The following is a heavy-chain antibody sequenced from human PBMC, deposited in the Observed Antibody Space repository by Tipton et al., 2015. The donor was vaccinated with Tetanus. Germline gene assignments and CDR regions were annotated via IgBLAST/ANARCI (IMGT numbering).Heavy chain of an antibody. V-gene: IGHV4-61*01. CDR3: ARANYDFPKKGPFDS. CDR2: ISYSGST. Sequence: TLSLTCTVSGGSLRSGNYQWNWIRQPPGKGLEWLAYISYSGSTNSNYSLKSRITISQDTSKNQFSLKLTSVTAADTAVYHCARANYDFPKKGPFDSWGQGTLVIVSS. CDR1: GGSLRSGNYQ. D-gene: IGHD3-3*01. J-gene: IGHJ4*02.